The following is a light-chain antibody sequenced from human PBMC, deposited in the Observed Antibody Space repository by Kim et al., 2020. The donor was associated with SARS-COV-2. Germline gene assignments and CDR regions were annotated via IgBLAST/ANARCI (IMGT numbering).Light chain of an antibody. CDR1: QRISNF. J-gene: IGKJ4*01. V-gene: IGKV1-39*01. Sequence: ASVGDRVTITCRASQRISNFLSWYQQKPGRAPNLLIYAASSLQSGVPSRFSGSGSGTDFTLTISSLQPEDFATYYCQQYYNTPLTFGGGTKVDIK. CDR2: AAS. CDR3: QQYYNTPLT.